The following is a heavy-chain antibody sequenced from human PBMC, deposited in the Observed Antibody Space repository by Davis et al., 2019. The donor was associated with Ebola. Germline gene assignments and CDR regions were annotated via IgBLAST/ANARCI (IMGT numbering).Heavy chain of an antibody. Sequence: GESLKIPCAASGLTFSSYTMHRVRHAPGKGLEYVSGISSNGGSTYYVKSVTGRFNISRDNSKNTLYLQMGSLGAEDMAVYYCAGSRRAHRKPWDYYYYMDVWGKGTTVTVSS. D-gene: IGHD4/OR15-4a*01. CDR1: GLTFSSYT. CDR3: AGSRRAHRKPWDYYYYMDV. CDR2: ISSNGGST. J-gene: IGHJ6*03. V-gene: IGHV3-64*01.